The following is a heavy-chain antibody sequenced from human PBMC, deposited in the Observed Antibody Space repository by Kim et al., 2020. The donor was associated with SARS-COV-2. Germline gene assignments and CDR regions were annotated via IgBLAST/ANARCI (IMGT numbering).Heavy chain of an antibody. CDR2: ISSSSSYI. CDR1: GFTFSSYS. Sequence: GGSLRLSCAASGFTFSSYSMNWVRQAPGKGLEWVSSISSSSSYIYYADSVKGRFTISRDNAKNSLYLQMNSLRAEDTAVYYCARDRTPHSSGWYGYWGQGTLVTVSS. CDR3: ARDRTPHSSGWYGY. V-gene: IGHV3-21*01. J-gene: IGHJ4*02. D-gene: IGHD6-19*01.